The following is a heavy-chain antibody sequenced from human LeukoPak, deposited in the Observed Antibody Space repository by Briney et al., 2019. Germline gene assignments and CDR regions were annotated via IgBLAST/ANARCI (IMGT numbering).Heavy chain of an antibody. Sequence: PSETLSLTCTVSGGSISGYYWSWIRQPPGKGLEWIGYIYYSGSTNQNPSLKSRVTISVDTSKNQFSLKLSSVTAADTAVYYCARDSSHGDHVLYYYGMDVWGQGTTVTVSS. CDR1: GGSISGYY. CDR3: ARDSSHGDHVLYYYGMDV. D-gene: IGHD4-17*01. J-gene: IGHJ6*02. CDR2: IYYSGST. V-gene: IGHV4-59*01.